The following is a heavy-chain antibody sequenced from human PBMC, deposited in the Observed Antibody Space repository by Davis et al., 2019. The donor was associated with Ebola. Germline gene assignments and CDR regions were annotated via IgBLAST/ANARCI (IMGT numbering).Heavy chain of an antibody. CDR2: IIPILGIA. V-gene: IGHV1-69*04. J-gene: IGHJ4*02. CDR3: ARIYSSSWFLPYFDY. Sequence: AASVKVSCKASGYTFTSYGISWVRQAPGQGLEWMGRIIPILGIANYAQKFQGRVTITADKSTSTAYMELSSLRSEDTAVYYCARIYSSSWFLPYFDYWGQGTLVTVSS. D-gene: IGHD6-13*01. CDR1: GYTFTSYG.